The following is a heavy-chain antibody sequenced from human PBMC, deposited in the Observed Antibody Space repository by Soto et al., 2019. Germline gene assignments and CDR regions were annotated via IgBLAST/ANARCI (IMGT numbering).Heavy chain of an antibody. J-gene: IGHJ4*02. Sequence: EVQLVESGGGLVQPGGSLRLSCASSGFTFSSYWMRWVRQAPGKGLEWVANIRPDGKEKYYVDSVKGRFTISRDNAKNSLHLEMNSRGAEDTAVYYCARDRDWALDYWGQGALVTVSS. CDR3: ARDRDWALDY. CDR1: GFTFSSYW. CDR2: IRPDGKEK. D-gene: IGHD3-9*01. V-gene: IGHV3-7*03.